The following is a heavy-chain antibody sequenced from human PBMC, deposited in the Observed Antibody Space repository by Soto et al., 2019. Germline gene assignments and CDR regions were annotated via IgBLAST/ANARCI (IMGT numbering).Heavy chain of an antibody. CDR3: ARGVVP. V-gene: IGHV4-31*03. Sequence: QVQLQESGPGLVKPSQTLSLTCTVSGGSISRGGYYWTWIRQHPGKGLEWIGYIYYSGSTYYIPSLMIRLTISIDTSKNQFSQKLSSVTAADTHGYLCARGVVPWCQATVVIVSS. CDR1: GGSISRGGYY. D-gene: IGHD2-21*01. J-gene: IGHJ5*02. CDR2: IYYSGST.